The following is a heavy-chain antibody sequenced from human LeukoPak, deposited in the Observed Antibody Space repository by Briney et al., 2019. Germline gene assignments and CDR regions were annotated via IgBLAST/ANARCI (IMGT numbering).Heavy chain of an antibody. D-gene: IGHD3-22*01. CDR3: ARWEGNGYYFDY. CDR2: IKQDGCEE. J-gene: IGHJ4*02. V-gene: IGHV3-7*01. CDR1: GFTFSSFW. Sequence: GGSLRLSCAASGFTFSSFWMSWVRQAPGKGLEWVANIKQDGCEEYYVDSVKGRFTISRDNAKNSLYLQMNSLRAEDTAVYYCARWEGNGYYFDYRGQGTLVTVSS.